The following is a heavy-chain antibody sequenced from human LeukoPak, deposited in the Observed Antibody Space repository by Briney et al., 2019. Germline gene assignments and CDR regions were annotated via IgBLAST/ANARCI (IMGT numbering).Heavy chain of an antibody. J-gene: IGHJ2*01. CDR1: GGSFSGYY. Sequence: SETLSLTCAVYGGSFSGYYWSWIRQPPGKGLEWIGEINHSGSPNYNPSLKSRVTISVDTSKNQFSLRLSSVTAADTAVYYCARRTSAGYWYFDLWGRGTLVAVSS. D-gene: IGHD6-13*01. CDR2: INHSGSP. CDR3: ARRTSAGYWYFDL. V-gene: IGHV4-34*01.